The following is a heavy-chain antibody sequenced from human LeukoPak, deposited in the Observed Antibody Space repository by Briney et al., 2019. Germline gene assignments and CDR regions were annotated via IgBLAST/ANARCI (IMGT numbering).Heavy chain of an antibody. CDR3: ARSAGAPDY. D-gene: IGHD4/OR15-4a*01. CDR2: IDRDGSEK. CDR1: GFTFTNYW. Sequence: GGSLRLSCAASGFTFTNYWMSWVRQAPGGGLEWVASIDRDGSEKYYGDYVKGRFTISRDNAKNSVFLQMNSLRAEDTAVYLCARSAGAPDYEGQGTLVTVSS. V-gene: IGHV3-7*01. J-gene: IGHJ4*02.